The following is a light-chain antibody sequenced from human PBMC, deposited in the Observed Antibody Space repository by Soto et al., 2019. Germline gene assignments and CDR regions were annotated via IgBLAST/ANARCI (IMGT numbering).Light chain of an antibody. Sequence: ELVLTQSPGTLSLSPGERASLSCRASQSVTSNYLAWYQQKPGQAPRLLSYAASTRATGIPDRFSGSGSGTDFTLTISGLEPEDFAVYFWQQYGSSLIYNFGHGTKLEIK. J-gene: IGKJ2*01. CDR1: QSVTSNY. CDR3: QQYGSSLIYN. V-gene: IGKV3-20*01. CDR2: AAS.